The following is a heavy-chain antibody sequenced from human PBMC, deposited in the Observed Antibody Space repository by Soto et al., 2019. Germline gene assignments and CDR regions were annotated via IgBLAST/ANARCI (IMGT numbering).Heavy chain of an antibody. CDR3: ASDYGDYHAFDI. D-gene: IGHD4-17*01. CDR2: IIPILGIA. Sequence: QVQLVQSGAEVKKPGSSVKVSCKAAGGTFSIYTISWVRQAPGKGLEWMGRIIPILGIANYAQKFQGRVTSTADNSTSTAYMELSSLRSEDTAVYYCASDYGDYHAFDIWGQGTMVTVAS. J-gene: IGHJ3*02. CDR1: GGTFSIYT. V-gene: IGHV1-69*02.